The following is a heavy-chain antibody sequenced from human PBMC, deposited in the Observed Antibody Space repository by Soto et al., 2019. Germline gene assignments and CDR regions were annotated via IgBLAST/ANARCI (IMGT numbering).Heavy chain of an antibody. CDR3: ASGSGRGRNAFDI. J-gene: IGHJ3*02. CDR2: ISSRSSTI. D-gene: IGHD3-10*01. CDR1: GFTFSNYS. Sequence: ESGGGLVQPGGSLRLSCAASGFTFSNYSMNWVRQAPGKGLEWVSYISSRSSTIYYPDSVKGRFTISRDNAKNSLYLQMNSLRDEDTAVYYCASGSGRGRNAFDIWGQGTMVTVSS. V-gene: IGHV3-48*02.